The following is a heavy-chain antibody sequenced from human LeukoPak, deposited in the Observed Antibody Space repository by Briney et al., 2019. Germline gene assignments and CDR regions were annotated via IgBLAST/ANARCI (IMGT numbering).Heavy chain of an antibody. J-gene: IGHJ3*02. CDR3: ARDCGGGSCYGAFEI. Sequence: SETLSLTCTVSGGSISSSSYYWGWIRQPPGKGLEWIGSIYYSGSTYYNPSLKSRVTMSLDTSRDQFSLRLSSMIAADTAVYYCARDCGGGSCYGAFEIWGQGTMVTVSS. D-gene: IGHD2-15*01. CDR2: IYYSGST. V-gene: IGHV4-39*07. CDR1: GGSISSSSYY.